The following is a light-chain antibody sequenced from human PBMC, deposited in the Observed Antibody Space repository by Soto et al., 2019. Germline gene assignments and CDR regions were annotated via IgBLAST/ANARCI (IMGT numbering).Light chain of an antibody. CDR3: QQYYSTPYT. CDR1: QSVLYSPNNKNY. V-gene: IGKV4-1*01. J-gene: IGKJ2*01. CDR2: WAS. Sequence: DIVMTQSPDSLAVSLGERATINCKSSQSVLYSPNNKNYLAWYQQKPGQPPELLIYWASTREPGVPDRFSGSGSGTDFTLPISSLQAEDVAVYSCQQYYSTPYTFGQGTKLEIK.